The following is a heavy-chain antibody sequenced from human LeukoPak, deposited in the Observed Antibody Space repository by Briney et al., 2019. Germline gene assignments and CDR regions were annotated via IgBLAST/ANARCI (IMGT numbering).Heavy chain of an antibody. CDR1: GYSISSGYF. CDR2: IYQSETA. Sequence: PSETLSLTCTVSGYSISSGYFWGWMRQPPGKGLEWIGSIYQSETAHYNPSLKSRVTISVDTSKNQFSLKLSSVTAADTAVYYCARVLGPNYGSGSYEWFDPWGQGTLVTVSS. D-gene: IGHD3-10*01. V-gene: IGHV4-38-2*02. CDR3: ARVLGPNYGSGSYEWFDP. J-gene: IGHJ5*02.